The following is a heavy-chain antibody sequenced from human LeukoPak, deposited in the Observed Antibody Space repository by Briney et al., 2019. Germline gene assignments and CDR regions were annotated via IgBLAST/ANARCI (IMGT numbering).Heavy chain of an antibody. Sequence: GGSLRLSCVASGFTFGKYWMSWVRQAPGKGLEWVANIKLDGSERNYVDSVKGRFTISRDNTKNSLYLQMNSLRVEDTAVFYCARDQYDTWSRRGNFDSWGQGTLVIVSS. CDR3: ARDQYDTWSRRGNFDS. V-gene: IGHV3-7*03. J-gene: IGHJ4*02. CDR2: IKLDGSER. D-gene: IGHD3-3*01. CDR1: GFTFGKYW.